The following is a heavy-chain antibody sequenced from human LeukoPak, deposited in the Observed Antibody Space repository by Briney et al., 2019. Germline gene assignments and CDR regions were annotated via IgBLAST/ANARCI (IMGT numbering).Heavy chain of an antibody. Sequence: PGGSLRLSCAASGFTFSSYAMSWVRQAPGKGLEWVSAISGSGGSTYYAGSVKGRFTISRDNSKNTLYLQMNSLRAEDTDVYYCAMYYYDSSGYSKSYYFDYWGQGTLVTVSS. CDR2: ISGSGGST. V-gene: IGHV3-23*01. D-gene: IGHD3-22*01. J-gene: IGHJ4*02. CDR3: AMYYYDSSGYSKSYYFDY. CDR1: GFTFSSYA.